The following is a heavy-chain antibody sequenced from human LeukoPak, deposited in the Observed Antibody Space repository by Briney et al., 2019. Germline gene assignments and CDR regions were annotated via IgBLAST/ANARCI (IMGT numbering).Heavy chain of an antibody. D-gene: IGHD3-22*01. Sequence: PSETLSLTCAVYGGSFSGYYWSWIRQPPGKGLEWIGEINHSGSTNYNPSLKSRVTISVDTSKNQFSLKLSSVTAADTAVYYCARHVSSGYYYGFDYWGQGTLVTVSS. J-gene: IGHJ4*02. CDR1: GGSFSGYY. CDR3: ARHVSSGYYYGFDY. CDR2: INHSGST. V-gene: IGHV4-34*01.